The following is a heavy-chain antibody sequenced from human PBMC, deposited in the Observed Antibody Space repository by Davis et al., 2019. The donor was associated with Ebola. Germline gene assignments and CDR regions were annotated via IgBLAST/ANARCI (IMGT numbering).Heavy chain of an antibody. CDR1: GGSFSGYY. J-gene: IGHJ5*02. D-gene: IGHD2-15*01. CDR3: ARGPICSGGSCYSYNWFDP. Sequence: PSETLSLTCAVYGGSFSGYYWSWIRQPPRKGLEWIGSIYYSGSTYYNPSLKSRVTISVDTSKNQFSLKLSSVTAADTAVYYCARGPICSGGSCYSYNWFDPWGQGTLVTVSS. V-gene: IGHV4-34*01. CDR2: IYYSGST.